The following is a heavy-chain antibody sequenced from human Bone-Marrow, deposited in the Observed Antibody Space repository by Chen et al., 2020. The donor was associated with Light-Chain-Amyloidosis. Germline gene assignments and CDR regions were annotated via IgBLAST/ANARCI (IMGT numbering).Heavy chain of an antibody. J-gene: IGHJ3*02. CDR2: ISGGGASR. CDR3: AKDISYDDILPGYPADAFDI. CDR1: GFAFSSYA. Sequence: EVQLVESGGGLLQRGGSLRLSCAASGFAFSSYAMSWVRQAPGTGLEWVSTISGGGASRYYGDSLKGRLTISRDNSKHALFLQMNSLRAEDTAVYYCAKDISYDDILPGYPADAFDIWGQGTMVTVSS. D-gene: IGHD3-9*01. V-gene: IGHV3-23*04.